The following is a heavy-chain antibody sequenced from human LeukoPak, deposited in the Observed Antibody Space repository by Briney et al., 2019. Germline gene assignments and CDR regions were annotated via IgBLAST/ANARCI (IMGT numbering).Heavy chain of an antibody. D-gene: IGHD3-9*01. V-gene: IGHV1-69*04. Sequence: SVKVSCKASGGTFSSYAISWVRQAPGQGLEWMGRIIPILGIANYAQKFQGRVTITADKSTSTAYMELSSLRSEDTAVYYCAREPHYYEILTGQNHDAFDIWGQETMVTVSS. CDR1: GGTFSSYA. J-gene: IGHJ3*02. CDR3: AREPHYYEILTGQNHDAFDI. CDR2: IIPILGIA.